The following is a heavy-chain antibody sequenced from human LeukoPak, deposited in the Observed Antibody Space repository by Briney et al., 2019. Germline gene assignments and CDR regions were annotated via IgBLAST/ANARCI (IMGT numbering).Heavy chain of an antibody. Sequence: PGGSLRLSCAASGFTFSSYSMNWVRQAPGKGLEWVSFISSSSSYIYYADSVKGRFTISRDNAKNSLYLQMNSLRAEDTAVYYCAKGDGSGVLDVFHIWGQGTMVVVSS. D-gene: IGHD3-10*01. CDR1: GFTFSSYS. J-gene: IGHJ3*02. V-gene: IGHV3-21*01. CDR3: AKGDGSGVLDVFHI. CDR2: ISSSSSYI.